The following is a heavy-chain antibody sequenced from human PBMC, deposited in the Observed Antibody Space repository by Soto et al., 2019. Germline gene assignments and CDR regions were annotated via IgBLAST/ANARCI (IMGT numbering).Heavy chain of an antibody. CDR1: GGTFSSYA. V-gene: IGHV1-69*13. J-gene: IGHJ4*02. D-gene: IGHD4-17*01. CDR2: IIPIFGTA. CDR3: AARPSYGDYANYFDY. Sequence: ASVKVSCKASGGTFSSYAISWVRQAPGQGLEWMGGIIPIFGTANYAQKFQGRVTITADESTSTAYMELSSLRSEDTAVYYCAARPSYGDYANYFDYWGQGTLVTV.